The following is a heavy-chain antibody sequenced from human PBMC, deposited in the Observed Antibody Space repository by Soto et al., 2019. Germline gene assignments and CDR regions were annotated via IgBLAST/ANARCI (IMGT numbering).Heavy chain of an antibody. CDR1: VGSCSGYY. J-gene: IGHJ4*02. Sequence: SETLSLTCAVYVGSCSGYYWSWIRQPPGKGLEWIGEINHSGSTNYNPSLKSRVTISVDTSKNQFSLKLSSVTAADTAVYYCARKGNYYGSGSRKAPFDYWGQGTLVTVSS. V-gene: IGHV4-34*01. CDR2: INHSGST. CDR3: ARKGNYYGSGSRKAPFDY. D-gene: IGHD3-10*01.